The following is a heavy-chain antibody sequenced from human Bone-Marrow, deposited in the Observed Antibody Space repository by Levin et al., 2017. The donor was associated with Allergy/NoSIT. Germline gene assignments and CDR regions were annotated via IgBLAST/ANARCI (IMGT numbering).Heavy chain of an antibody. Sequence: PGGSLRLSCKASGGTLSNYAISWVRQAPGQGLEWMGGIIPAFGSTNYAQKFQGRVTITADESTRTSHMELRSLRFEDTAVYYCARARGGFYGSGSFDFWAQGTLVTVSS. V-gene: IGHV1-69*01. J-gene: IGHJ4*02. CDR3: ARARGGFYGSGSFDF. CDR2: IIPAFGST. D-gene: IGHD3-10*01. CDR1: GGTLSNYA.